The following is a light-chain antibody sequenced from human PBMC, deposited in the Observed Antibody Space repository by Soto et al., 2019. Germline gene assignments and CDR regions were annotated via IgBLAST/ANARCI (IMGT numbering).Light chain of an antibody. V-gene: IGLV2-14*01. CDR3: SSSTRSSTLV. J-gene: IGLJ2*01. CDR2: DVS. Sequence: QSVLTQPASVSGSPGQSITISCTGTSSDVGGYNYVSWYQQHPGKAPKLMIYDVSNRPSGVSNRFSGSKSGNTASLTISGLQDEDEADYYCSSSTRSSTLVFGAGTKLTVL. CDR1: SSDVGGYNY.